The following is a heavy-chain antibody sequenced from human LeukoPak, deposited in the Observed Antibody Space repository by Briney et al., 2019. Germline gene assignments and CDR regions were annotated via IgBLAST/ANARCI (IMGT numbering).Heavy chain of an antibody. Sequence: PGGSLRLSCAASGFTFSRYWMSWVRQAPGKGREWVANIKRDGSEKYYVDSVKGRFTISRDNAKNSLYLQMNSLRAEDTAVYYCAREVYFDYWGQGTLATVSS. CDR3: AREVYFDY. CDR1: GFTFSRYW. J-gene: IGHJ4*02. V-gene: IGHV3-7*01. CDR2: IKRDGSEK.